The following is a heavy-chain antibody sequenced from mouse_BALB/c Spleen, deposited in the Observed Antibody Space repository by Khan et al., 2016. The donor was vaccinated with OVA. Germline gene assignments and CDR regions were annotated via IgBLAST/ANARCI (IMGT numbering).Heavy chain of an antibody. CDR1: GFTFSSYS. V-gene: IGHV5-6*01. Sequence: EVELVESGGDLVKPGGSLKLSCAASGFTFSSYSMSWVRLTPDKRLEWVATISSGGDYTYYPDSVKGRFTISRDNAKNTLYLQMSSLKSEDTAMCYCASHLTGSFAYWGQGTLVTVSA. CDR2: ISSGGDYT. CDR3: ASHLTGSFAY. D-gene: IGHD4-1*01. J-gene: IGHJ3*01.